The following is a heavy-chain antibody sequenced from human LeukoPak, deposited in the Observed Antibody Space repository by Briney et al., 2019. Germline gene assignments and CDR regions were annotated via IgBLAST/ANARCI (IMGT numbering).Heavy chain of an antibody. CDR2: IYYGGAT. D-gene: IGHD3-3*01. CDR1: GGSISSSNYY. V-gene: IGHV4-39*07. Sequence: SETLSLTCTVSGGSISSSNYYWAWIRQPPGKGLEWIATIYYGGATQYNPSLKSRATISVDTSKDQFSLKLSSVTAADTAVYYCAREVFWSGSYYMDVWGKGTTVTVSS. J-gene: IGHJ6*03. CDR3: AREVFWSGSYYMDV.